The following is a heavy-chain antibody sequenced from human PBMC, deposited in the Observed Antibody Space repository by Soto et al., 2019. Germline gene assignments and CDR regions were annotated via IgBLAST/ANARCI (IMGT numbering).Heavy chain of an antibody. Sequence: PSETLSLTCTVSGGSISSGDYYWSWIRQPPGKGLEWIGYIYYSGSTYYNPSLKSRVTISVDTSKNQFSLKLSSVTAADTAAYYCARDQELLGAFDIWGQGTMVTVSS. V-gene: IGHV4-30-4*01. CDR3: ARDQELLGAFDI. CDR1: GGSISSGDYY. D-gene: IGHD1-26*01. CDR2: IYYSGST. J-gene: IGHJ3*02.